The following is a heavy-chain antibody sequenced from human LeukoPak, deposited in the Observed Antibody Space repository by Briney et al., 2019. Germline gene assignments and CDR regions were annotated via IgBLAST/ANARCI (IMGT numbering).Heavy chain of an antibody. CDR1: AESFSRYS. Sequence: PSDTLSLTCAVYAESFSRYSYIWIRQPPGKGLDWIGKINHSGSTNYNPSLKSRVNISINKSKNQFSLKLSAVTAADTAVYYCARGPDGYCRSASCQHYFDYWGQGTLVTVSS. V-gene: IGHV4-34*01. J-gene: IGHJ4*02. CDR3: ARGPDGYCRSASCQHYFDY. CDR2: INHSGST. D-gene: IGHD2-2*03.